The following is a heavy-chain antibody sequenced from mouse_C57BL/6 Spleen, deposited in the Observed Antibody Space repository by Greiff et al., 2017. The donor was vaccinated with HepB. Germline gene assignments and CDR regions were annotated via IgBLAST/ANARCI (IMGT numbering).Heavy chain of an antibody. CDR1: GYTFTSYG. J-gene: IGHJ3*01. Sequence: QVQLQQSGAELARPGASVKLSCKASGYTFTSYGISWVKQRTGQGLEWIGEIYPRSGNTYYNEKFKGKATLTADKSSSTAYMELRSLTSEDSAVYFCARAGTAQAPWFAYWGQGTLVTVSA. D-gene: IGHD3-2*02. CDR3: ARAGTAQAPWFAY. V-gene: IGHV1-81*01. CDR2: IYPRSGNT.